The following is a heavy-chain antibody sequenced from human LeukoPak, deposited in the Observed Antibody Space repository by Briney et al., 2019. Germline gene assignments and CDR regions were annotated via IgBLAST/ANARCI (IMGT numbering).Heavy chain of an antibody. V-gene: IGHV3-23*01. D-gene: IGHD3-3*01. CDR2: ISGSGGST. J-gene: IGHJ4*02. Sequence: GGSPRLSCVASGFTFGKYWMSWVRQAPGKGLEWVSAISGSGGSTYYADSVKGRFTISRDNSKNTLYLQMNSLRAEDTAVYYCAKDRQHYDFWSGYYLSDFDYWGQGTLVTVSS. CDR3: AKDRQHYDFWSGYYLSDFDY. CDR1: GFTFGKYW.